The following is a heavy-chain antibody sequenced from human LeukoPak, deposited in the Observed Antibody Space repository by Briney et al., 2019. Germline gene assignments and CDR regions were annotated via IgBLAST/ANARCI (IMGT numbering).Heavy chain of an antibody. J-gene: IGHJ3*01. CDR3: ARVTDYDFWRGRQGGAFDL. V-gene: IGHV4-59*12. Sequence: KPSETLSFTGTGSGGSITDYYWGWIRQPPGKGLEWIGYIYYTGDTIANPSLNSLLTMSLDTSKSQFSLKINLVTDEDAAFYYCARVTDYDFWRGRQGGAFDLWGHGTLVTVSS. CDR1: GGSITDYY. CDR2: IYYTGDT. D-gene: IGHD3-3*01.